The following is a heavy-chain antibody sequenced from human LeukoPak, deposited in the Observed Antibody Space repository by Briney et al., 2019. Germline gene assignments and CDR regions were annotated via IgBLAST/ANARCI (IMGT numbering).Heavy chain of an antibody. CDR3: ARVRRYYPNWFDP. V-gene: IGHV4-38-2*02. Sequence: SETLSLTCTVSGYSISSGYYWGWIRPPPGKGLEWIGSIYHSGSTYYNPSLKSRVTISVDTSKNQFSLKLSSVTAADTAVYYCARVRRYYPNWFDPWGQGTLVTVSS. D-gene: IGHD3-10*01. CDR2: IYHSGST. J-gene: IGHJ5*02. CDR1: GYSISSGYY.